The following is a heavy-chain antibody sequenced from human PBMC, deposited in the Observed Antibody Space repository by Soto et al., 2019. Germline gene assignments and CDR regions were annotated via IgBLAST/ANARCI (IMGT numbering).Heavy chain of an antibody. V-gene: IGHV1-69*12. J-gene: IGHJ5*02. CDR1: GGTFSSYA. CDR2: IIPIFGTA. Sequence: QVQLVQSGAEVKKPGSSVKVSCKASGGTFSSYAISWVRQAPGQGLEWMGGIIPIFGTANYAQKFQGRVTITAHESTSTPYLELSSLTSDDTAVYYCAIPHIISWYHTWFAPWGQGPLVTFSS. D-gene: IGHD6-13*01. CDR3: AIPHIISWYHTWFAP.